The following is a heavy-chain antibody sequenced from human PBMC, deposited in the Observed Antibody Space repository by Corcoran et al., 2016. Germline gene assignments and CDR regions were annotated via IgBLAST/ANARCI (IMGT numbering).Heavy chain of an antibody. V-gene: IGHV1-46*01. D-gene: IGHD2-15*01. Sequence: QVQLVQSGAEVKKPGASVKVSCKASGYTFTSYYMHWVRQAPGQGLEWMGIINPSGGSTSYAQKFQGRVTMTRDTSTSTVYMELSSLRSEDTAGYYCARDGYCSGGSCYSYYYGMDVWGQGTTVTVSS. CDR1: GYTFTSYY. CDR3: ARDGYCSGGSCYSYYYGMDV. J-gene: IGHJ6*02. CDR2: INPSGGST.